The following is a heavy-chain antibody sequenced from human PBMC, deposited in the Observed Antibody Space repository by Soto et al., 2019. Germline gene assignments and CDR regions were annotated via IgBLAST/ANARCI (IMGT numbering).Heavy chain of an antibody. Sequence: EVQLLESGGGLVGPGGSLRLSCAASGFTFSNYAMNWVRQAPGKGLACVSVISGSGGSAYYADSVQGRFTISRDNSKNTLYMQMNSLRDEDTAIYYCVREGSGWYSRGSFDFWGRGTMVTVTS. D-gene: IGHD6-19*01. V-gene: IGHV3-23*01. CDR1: GFTFSNYA. J-gene: IGHJ3*01. CDR3: VREGSGWYSRGSFDF. CDR2: ISGSGGSA.